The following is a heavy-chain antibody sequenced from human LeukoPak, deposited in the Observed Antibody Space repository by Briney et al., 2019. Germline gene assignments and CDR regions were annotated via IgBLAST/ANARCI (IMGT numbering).Heavy chain of an antibody. Sequence: SETLSLTCTVSGGSISSSSYYWGWIRQPPGKGLEWIGSIYYSGSTYYNPPLKSRVTISVDTSKNQFSLKLSSVTAADTAVYYCARDRIVGATGAFDIWGQGTMVTVSS. CDR1: GGSISSSSYY. CDR2: IYYSGST. V-gene: IGHV4-39*07. CDR3: ARDRIVGATGAFDI. J-gene: IGHJ3*02. D-gene: IGHD1-26*01.